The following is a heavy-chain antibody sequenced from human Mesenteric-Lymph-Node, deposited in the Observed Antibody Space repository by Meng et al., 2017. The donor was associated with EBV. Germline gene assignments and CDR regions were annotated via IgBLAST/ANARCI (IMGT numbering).Heavy chain of an antibody. CDR3: ARGLSAAAGTV. CDR2: IDTNTGNP. V-gene: IGHV7-4-1*02. CDR1: GYTFTNYA. J-gene: IGHJ4*02. D-gene: IGHD6-13*01. Sequence: QVQLVQSGSELKEPGASVKVSCKASGYTFTNYAMHGVRQAPGQGLEWMGWIDTNTGNPTFAQGFTGRFVFSLDTSVSTAYLQISSLKAEDAAVYYCARGLSAAAGTVWGQGTLVTVSS.